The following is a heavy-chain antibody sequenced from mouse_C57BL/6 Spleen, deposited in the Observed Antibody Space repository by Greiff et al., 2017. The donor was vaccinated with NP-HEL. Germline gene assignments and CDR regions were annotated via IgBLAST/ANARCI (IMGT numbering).Heavy chain of an antibody. V-gene: IGHV14-4*01. D-gene: IGHD1-1*01. CDR2: IDPENGDT. CDR1: GFNIKDDY. CDR3: TTGGRTSYYFDY. Sequence: VQLQQSGAELVRPGASVKLSCTASGFNIKDDYMHWVKQRPEQGLEWIGWIDPENGDTEYASKFQGKATITADTSSNTAYLQLSSLTSEDTAVYYCTTGGRTSYYFDYWGQGTTLTVSS. J-gene: IGHJ2*01.